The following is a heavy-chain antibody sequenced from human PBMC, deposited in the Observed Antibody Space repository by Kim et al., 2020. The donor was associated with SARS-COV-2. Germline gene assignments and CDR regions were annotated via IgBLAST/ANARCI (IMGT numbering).Heavy chain of an antibody. V-gene: IGHV1-3*01. Sequence: YSQKCQGRVTITRDTSASTAYMELSSLRSEDTAVYYCARGGETGPDAFDIWGQGTMVTVSS. D-gene: IGHD7-27*01. J-gene: IGHJ3*02. CDR3: ARGGETGPDAFDI.